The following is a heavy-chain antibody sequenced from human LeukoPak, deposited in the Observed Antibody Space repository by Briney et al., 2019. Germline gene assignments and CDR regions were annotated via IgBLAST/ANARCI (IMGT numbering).Heavy chain of an antibody. CDR1: GVTFSSYG. CDR3: ADIESLGFCSGGSCRSLTS. V-gene: IGHV3-30*02. Sequence: GGTLRLSCAASGVTFSSYGMHWVRQAPGKGLEWVAFIWYDGSNKYYADFVKGRFSISSDNSKNTLFLQMNSLRAEDTAIYYCADIESLGFCSGGSCRSLTSWGQGTLVTVSS. CDR2: IWYDGSNK. D-gene: IGHD2-15*01. J-gene: IGHJ4*02.